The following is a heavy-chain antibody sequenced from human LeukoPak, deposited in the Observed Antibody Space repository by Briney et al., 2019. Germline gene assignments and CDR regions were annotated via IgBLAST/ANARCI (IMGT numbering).Heavy chain of an antibody. V-gene: IGHV1-69*05. J-gene: IGHJ4*02. D-gene: IGHD4-11*01. CDR2: IIPIFGTA. CDR1: GGTFSSYA. Sequence: ASVKVSCKASGGTFSSYAISWVQQAPGQGLEWMGGIIPIFGTANYAQKFQGRVTITTDESTSTAYMELSSLRSEDTAVYYCASREVTTFVSDFDYWGQGTLVTVSS. CDR3: ASREVTTFVSDFDY.